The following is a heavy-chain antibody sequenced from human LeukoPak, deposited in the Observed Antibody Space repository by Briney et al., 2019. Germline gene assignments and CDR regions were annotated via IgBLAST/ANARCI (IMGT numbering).Heavy chain of an antibody. D-gene: IGHD2-15*01. CDR1: GGSISSYD. CDR2: IYYSGST. CDR3: ARRAVVVAATRHYYYYYMDV. Sequence: PSETLSLTCTVSGGSISSYDWSWIRQPPGKGLEWIGYIYYSGSTNYNPSLKSRVTISVDTSKNQFSLKLSSVTAADTAVYYCARRAVVVAATRHYYYYYMDVWGKGTTVTISS. V-gene: IGHV4-59*01. J-gene: IGHJ6*03.